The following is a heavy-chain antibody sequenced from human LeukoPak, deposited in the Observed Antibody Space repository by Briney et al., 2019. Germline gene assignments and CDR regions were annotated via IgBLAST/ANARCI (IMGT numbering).Heavy chain of an antibody. CDR2: IYPGDSET. V-gene: IGHV5-51*01. J-gene: IGHJ4*02. CDR1: GYSFTNYW. CDR3: ARGRGYCSSSSCFDFDY. Sequence: GESLKISCTGSGYSFTNYWIAWVRQMPGKGLEWMGIIYPGDSETTYSPSFQGQVTISADKSIPTTILQWSSLQASDTAMYYCARGRGYCSSSSCFDFDYWGQGTLVTVPS. D-gene: IGHD2-2*01.